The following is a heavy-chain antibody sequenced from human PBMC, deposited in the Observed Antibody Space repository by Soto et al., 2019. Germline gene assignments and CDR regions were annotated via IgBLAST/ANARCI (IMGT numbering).Heavy chain of an antibody. CDR2: IRNKANSYAT. Sequence: GGSLRLSGAASGFTFSGSAVHWVRQASWKGLEWVGRIRNKANSYATAYAASVRGRFTISRDDSKNTAFLQMNSLNTEDTAVYYGISQSPEGMIRTWGQGSLVNLYS. CDR3: ISQSPEGMIRT. J-gene: IGHJ4*02. V-gene: IGHV3-73*01. D-gene: IGHD3-22*01. CDR1: GFTFSGSA.